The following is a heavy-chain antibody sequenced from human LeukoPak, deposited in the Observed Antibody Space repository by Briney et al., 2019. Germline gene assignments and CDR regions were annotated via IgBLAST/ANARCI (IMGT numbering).Heavy chain of an antibody. J-gene: IGHJ4*02. D-gene: IGHD3-22*01. CDR2: INHSGST. CDR3: ARPYDSSGYYYGY. CDR1: GGSFSGYY. V-gene: IGHV4-34*01. Sequence: PSETLTLTCAVYGGSFSGYYWSWIRQPPGKGLEWIGEINHSGSTNYNPSLKSRVTISVDTSKNQFSLKLSSVTAADTAAYYCARPYDSSGYYYGYWGQGTLVTVSS.